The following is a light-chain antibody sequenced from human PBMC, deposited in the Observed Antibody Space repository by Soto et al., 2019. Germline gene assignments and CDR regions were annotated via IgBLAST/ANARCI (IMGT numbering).Light chain of an antibody. CDR2: KAS. J-gene: IGKJ4*01. CDR3: QHYSVFPLT. CDR1: ESISSW. V-gene: IGKV1-5*03. Sequence: DIPMTQFPSTLSASVGDRVTITCRASESISSWLAWYQQKPGKAPKILIYKASTLQRGVPSRFTGTGSGTEFTLTISSLQPDDCATYYCQHYSVFPLTFGGGTKVEIK.